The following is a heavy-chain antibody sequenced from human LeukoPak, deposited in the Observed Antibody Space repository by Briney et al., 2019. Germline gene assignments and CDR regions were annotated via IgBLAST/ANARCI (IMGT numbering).Heavy chain of an antibody. V-gene: IGHV1-18*01. CDR2: ISAYNGNT. D-gene: IGHD3-16*01. CDR1: GYTFTSYG. CDR3: ARDKDNWGVFDY. Sequence: ASVKVSCKASGYTFTSYGISWVRQVPGQGLEGMGWISAYNGNTNYAQKLQGRVTMTTDTSTSTAYMELRSLRSDDTPVYYCARDKDNWGVFDYWGQGTLVTVSS. J-gene: IGHJ4*02.